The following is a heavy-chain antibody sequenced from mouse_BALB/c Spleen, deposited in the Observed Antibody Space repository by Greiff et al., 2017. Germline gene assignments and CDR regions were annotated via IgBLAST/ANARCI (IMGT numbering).Heavy chain of an antibody. CDR3: ARGSTMGAMDY. CDR2: IDPENGNT. J-gene: IGHJ4*01. D-gene: IGHD2-1*01. CDR1: GFNIKDYY. V-gene: IGHV14-1*02. Sequence: VQLQQSGAELVRPGALVKLSCKASGFNIKDYYMHLVKQRPEQGLEWIGWIDPENGNTIYDPKFQGKASITADTSSNTAYLQLSSLTSEDTAVYYCARGSTMGAMDYWGQGTSVTVSS.